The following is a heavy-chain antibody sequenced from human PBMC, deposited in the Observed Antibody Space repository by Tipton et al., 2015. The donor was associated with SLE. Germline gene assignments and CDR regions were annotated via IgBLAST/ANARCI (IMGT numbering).Heavy chain of an antibody. J-gene: IGHJ4*02. CDR2: IYYGGDT. V-gene: IGHV4-39*07. Sequence: TLSLTCTVSGGSISSTSYYWDWIRQPPGKGLEWIGSIYYGGDTFYNPSVRSGVTISVDTSKNQFSLKLSSVTGADTAVYYCARVDPRSSSSGLYDYWGQGTLVTVSS. D-gene: IGHD6-6*01. CDR3: ARVDPRSSSSGLYDY. CDR1: GGSISSTSYY.